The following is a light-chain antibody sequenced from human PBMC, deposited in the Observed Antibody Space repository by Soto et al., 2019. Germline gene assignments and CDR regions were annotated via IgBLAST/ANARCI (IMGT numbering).Light chain of an antibody. Sequence: EIVLTQSPGTLSLSPCERATLSCRASQSVGSDLAWYQQKPGQAPRLLIYGASTRATGIPARFSGSGSGTEFTLTISSLQSEDFAVYYCQQYSIWRTFGQGTKVDIK. CDR3: QQYSIWRT. J-gene: IGKJ1*01. CDR2: GAS. V-gene: IGKV3-15*01. CDR1: QSVGSD.